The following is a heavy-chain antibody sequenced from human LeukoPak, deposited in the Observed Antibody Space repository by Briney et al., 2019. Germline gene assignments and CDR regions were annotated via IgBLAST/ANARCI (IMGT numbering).Heavy chain of an antibody. D-gene: IGHD6-19*01. CDR2: INPNSGGT. V-gene: IGHV1-2*02. J-gene: IGHJ4*02. CDR3: ARVPSEWLVFDY. CDR1: GYTFTGYY. Sequence: GASVTVSCKASGYTFTGYYMHWVRQAPGQGLEWMGWINPNSGGTNYAQKFQGRVTVTRDTSISTAYMELSRLRSDDTAVYYCARVPSEWLVFDYWGQGTLVTVSS.